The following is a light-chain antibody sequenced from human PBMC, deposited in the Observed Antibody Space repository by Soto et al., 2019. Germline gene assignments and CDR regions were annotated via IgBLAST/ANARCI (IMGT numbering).Light chain of an antibody. CDR2: DAS. V-gene: IGKV3-11*01. Sequence: EVVLTQSPATLSLSLGERATLSCRASQSIATYLAWYQQKPGRAPSLLIFDASNRATGIPARFSGSGSGTDFTLTISSLEPEDFATYYCQQRSRWPPTFGHGTKVDIK. CDR1: QSIATY. J-gene: IGKJ1*01. CDR3: QQRSRWPPT.